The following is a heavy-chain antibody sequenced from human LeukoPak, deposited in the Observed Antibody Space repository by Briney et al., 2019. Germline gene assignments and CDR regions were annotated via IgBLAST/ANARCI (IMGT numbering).Heavy chain of an antibody. CDR1: GYTFSSYD. J-gene: IGHJ6*02. D-gene: IGHD3-10*01. V-gene: IGHV1-8*02. Sequence: ASVKVSCKASGYTFSSYDINWVRQATGQGLEWMGRMNPNSGNTNYAQKFQGRVTMTRSTSTSTAYLELSSLRSDDTAVHYCARGGWVNDDSGALFGMDVWGQGTTVTVSS. CDR2: MNPNSGNT. CDR3: ARGGWVNDDSGALFGMDV.